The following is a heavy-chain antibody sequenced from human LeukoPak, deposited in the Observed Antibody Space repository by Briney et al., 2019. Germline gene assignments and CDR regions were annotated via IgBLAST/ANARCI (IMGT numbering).Heavy chain of an antibody. V-gene: IGHV4-39*01. D-gene: IGHD3-22*01. J-gene: IGHJ4*02. Sequence: SETLSLTCTVSGDSISSSTYYWGWIRQPPGKGLEWVGSISESGSTYHNPSLKSRVTISVDTSKNQISLKLKFGTGADTAVNYCARHKGGSNGYWPSPVDCWGQGTLVTVSS. CDR3: ARHKGGSNGYWPSPVDC. CDR2: ISESGST. CDR1: GDSISSSTYY.